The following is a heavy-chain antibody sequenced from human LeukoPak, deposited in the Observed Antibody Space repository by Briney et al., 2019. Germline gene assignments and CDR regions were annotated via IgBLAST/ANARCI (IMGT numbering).Heavy chain of an antibody. CDR3: AKDSGWDEYYFDY. J-gene: IGHJ4*02. V-gene: IGHV3-23*01. Sequence: GGSLRLSCAASGFTFSSYAMSWVRQAPGKGLEWVSAISGSGGSTYYADSVKGRFTISRDNSENTLYLQMNSLRAEDTAVYYCAKDSGWDEYYFDYWGQGTLVTVSS. CDR1: GFTFSSYA. CDR2: ISGSGGST. D-gene: IGHD6-19*01.